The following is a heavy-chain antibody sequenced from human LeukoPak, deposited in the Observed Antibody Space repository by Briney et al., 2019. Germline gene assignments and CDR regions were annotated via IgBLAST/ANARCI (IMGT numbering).Heavy chain of an antibody. CDR3: AGTYRNNWSIDY. J-gene: IGHJ4*02. CDR2: ISHEGRNK. D-gene: IGHD6-13*01. CDR1: GFTFSNYA. Sequence: PGRSLRLSCAASGFTFSNYAMHWVRQAPGKGLEWVAVISHEGRNKYYADSVKGRFTISRDKSKDTVYLQMNSLRTEDRAVYFCAGTYRNNWSIDYWGQGTLVTVSP. V-gene: IGHV3-30*04.